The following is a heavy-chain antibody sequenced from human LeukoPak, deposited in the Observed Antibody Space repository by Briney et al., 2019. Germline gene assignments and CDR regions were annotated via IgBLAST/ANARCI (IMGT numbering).Heavy chain of an antibody. J-gene: IGHJ4*02. CDR2: ISWNSGSI. D-gene: IGHD3-9*01. Sequence: GRSLRLSCAASGFTFDDYAMHWVRQAPGKGLEWVSGISWNSGSIGYADSVKGRFTISRDNAKNSLFLQMDSLRVEDTAVYYCASNSLTRAKGTDYWGQGTLVTVSS. CDR3: ASNSLTRAKGTDY. V-gene: IGHV3-9*01. CDR1: GFTFDDYA.